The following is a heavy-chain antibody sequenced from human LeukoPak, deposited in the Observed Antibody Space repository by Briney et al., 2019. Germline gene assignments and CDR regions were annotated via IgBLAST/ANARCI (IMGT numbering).Heavy chain of an antibody. D-gene: IGHD6-13*01. J-gene: IGHJ2*01. CDR2: INPNSGGT. CDR1: GYTFTGYY. Sequence: ASVKVSCKASGYTFTGYYMHWVRQAPGQGLEWMGWINPNSGGTNYAQKFQGRVTMTRDTSISTAYMELSRLRSGDTAVYYCARDRAAAGTRWYFDLWGRGTLVTVSS. V-gene: IGHV1-2*02. CDR3: ARDRAAAGTRWYFDL.